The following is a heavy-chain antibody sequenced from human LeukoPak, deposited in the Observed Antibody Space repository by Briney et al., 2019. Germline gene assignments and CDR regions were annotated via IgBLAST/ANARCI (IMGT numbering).Heavy chain of an antibody. CDR1: GGSISSYY. CDR2: ISYSGST. CDR3: ARGGSRSYTSSTLDY. V-gene: IGHV4-59*12. D-gene: IGHD6-6*01. Sequence: SETLSLTCTVPGGSISSYYWSWIRQPPGKGLEWIGSISYSGSTNYNPSLKSRVTISIDTSKNRFSLKVSSVIAADTAMYYCARGGSRSYTSSTLDYWGQGTLVTVSS. J-gene: IGHJ4*02.